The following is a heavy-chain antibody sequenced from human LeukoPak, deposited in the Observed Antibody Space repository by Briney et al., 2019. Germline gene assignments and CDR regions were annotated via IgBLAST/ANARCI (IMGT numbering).Heavy chain of an antibody. CDR3: ARAQWLVQYWYFDR. CDR2: ISGSGATT. Sequence: GGSLRLSCAASGSTFSDYAMSWVRQAPGEGLDWVSTISGSGATTYYADSVRGQFTISRDNSKNTLFLRMNSLRAEDTAVYYCARAQWLVQYWYFDRWGRGTRVTVSS. CDR1: GSTFSDYA. J-gene: IGHJ2*01. D-gene: IGHD6-19*01. V-gene: IGHV3-23*01.